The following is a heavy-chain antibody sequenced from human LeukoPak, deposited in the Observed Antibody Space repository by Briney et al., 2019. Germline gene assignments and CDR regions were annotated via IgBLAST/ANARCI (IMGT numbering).Heavy chain of an antibody. CDR1: GFTFSSYS. Sequence: PGGSLRLSCAASGFTFSSYSMNWVRQAPGKALEWVAVISYDGNNKYYADSVKGRFTISRDNSKSTLYLQMNSLRAEDTAVYYCARPSGTDAFDIWGQGTMVTVSS. V-gene: IGHV3-33*08. CDR2: ISYDGNNK. J-gene: IGHJ3*02. D-gene: IGHD3-10*01. CDR3: ARPSGTDAFDI.